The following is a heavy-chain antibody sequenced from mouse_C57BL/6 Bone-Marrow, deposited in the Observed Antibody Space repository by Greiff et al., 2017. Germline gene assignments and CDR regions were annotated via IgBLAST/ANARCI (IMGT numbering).Heavy chain of an antibody. J-gene: IGHJ2*01. CDR3: TSFTTVGAPDY. D-gene: IGHD1-1*01. CDR1: GFNFKDDY. V-gene: IGHV14-4*01. Sequence: DVHLVESGAELVRPGASVKLSCTASGFNFKDDYMHWVKQRPEQGLEWIGWIDPENGDTEYASKFQGKATITADTSSNTAYLQLSSLTSEDTAVYYCTSFTTVGAPDYWGQGTTLTVSS. CDR2: IDPENGDT.